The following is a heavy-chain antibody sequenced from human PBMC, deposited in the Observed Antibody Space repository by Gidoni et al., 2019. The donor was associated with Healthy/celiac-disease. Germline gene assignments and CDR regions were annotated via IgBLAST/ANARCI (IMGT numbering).Heavy chain of an antibody. CDR2: SSSSSSYI. J-gene: IGHJ4*02. CDR1: GFTFISYS. Sequence: EVQLVESGGVLVKPGGSLRLSCAASGFTFISYSMNWLRQAPGKGREWVSASSSSSSYIYYADSVKGRFTISRDNAKNSLYMQMNSLRAEDTAVYYCAQLYGSGVDYWGQGTLVTVSS. CDR3: AQLYGSGVDY. V-gene: IGHV3-21*01. D-gene: IGHD3-10*01.